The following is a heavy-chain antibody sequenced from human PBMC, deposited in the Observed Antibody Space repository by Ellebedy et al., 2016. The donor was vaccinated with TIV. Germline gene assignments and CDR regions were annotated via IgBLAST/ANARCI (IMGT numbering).Heavy chain of an antibody. Sequence: MPSETLSLTCTVSAASISSYYWSWIRQLPGKGLEWIGYIYYNENTNYNPSLKSRATISVDTSKNQFSLNLNSVTAADTAVYFCAGTPFSAGSGYHPHDYWGQGILVTVSS. CDR2: IYYNENT. D-gene: IGHD5-12*01. V-gene: IGHV4-59*08. CDR3: AGTPFSAGSGYHPHDY. J-gene: IGHJ4*02. CDR1: AASISSYY.